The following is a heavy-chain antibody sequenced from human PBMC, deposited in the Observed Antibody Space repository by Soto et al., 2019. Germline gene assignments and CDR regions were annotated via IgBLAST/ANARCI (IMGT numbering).Heavy chain of an antibody. CDR3: ARPLRITMVRGVKSDYYYGMDV. V-gene: IGHV5-51*01. CDR1: GYSFTSYW. Sequence: GESLKISCKGSGYSFTSYWIGWVRQMPGKGLEWMGIIYPGDSDTRYSPSFQGQVTISADKSISTAYLQWSSLKASDTAMYYCARPLRITMVRGVKSDYYYGMDVWGQGTTVTVSS. CDR2: IYPGDSDT. D-gene: IGHD3-10*01. J-gene: IGHJ6*02.